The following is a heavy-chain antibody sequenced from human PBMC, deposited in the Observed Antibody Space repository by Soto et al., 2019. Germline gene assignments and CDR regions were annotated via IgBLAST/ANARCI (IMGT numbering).Heavy chain of an antibody. J-gene: IGHJ5*02. CDR1: GGTFSSYA. Sequence: QVQLVQSGAEVKKPGSSVKVSCKASGGTFSSYAITWVRQAPGQGLEWMGGIIPIFGTANYAQKFQGRVTITADESNSTAYMELSSLSSEDTAVYYCARDRGPSSGYYPSCFDPWGQGTLVTVSS. CDR2: IIPIFGTA. V-gene: IGHV1-69*12. CDR3: ARDRGPSSGYYPSCFDP. D-gene: IGHD3-22*01.